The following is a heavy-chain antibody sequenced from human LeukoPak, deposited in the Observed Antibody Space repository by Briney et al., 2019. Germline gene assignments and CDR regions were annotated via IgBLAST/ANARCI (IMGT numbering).Heavy chain of an antibody. Sequence: GGSLRLSCAASGYTVRSNYMIWVRQAPGKGLEWVSVIYSGGSTYFADSVKGRFTISRDNSKNTLYLQMNSLRAEDTAVYYCASSTYYDFWSGPPNWFDPWGQGTLVTVSS. J-gene: IGHJ5*02. V-gene: IGHV3-66*02. CDR1: GYTVRSNY. CDR2: IYSGGST. D-gene: IGHD3-3*01. CDR3: ASSTYYDFWSGPPNWFDP.